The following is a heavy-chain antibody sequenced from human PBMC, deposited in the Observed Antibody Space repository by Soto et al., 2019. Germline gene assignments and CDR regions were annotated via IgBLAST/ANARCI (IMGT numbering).Heavy chain of an antibody. J-gene: IGHJ4*02. D-gene: IGHD3-9*01. CDR3: AREPDYDILTGYYPGPPQLDY. CDR2: IIPILGIA. Sequence: SVKVSCKASGGTFSSYTISWVRQAPGQGLEWMGRIIPILGIANYAQKFQGRVTITADKSTSTAYMELSSLRSEDTAVYYCAREPDYDILTGYYPGPPQLDYWGQGTLVTVSS. V-gene: IGHV1-69*04. CDR1: GGTFSSYT.